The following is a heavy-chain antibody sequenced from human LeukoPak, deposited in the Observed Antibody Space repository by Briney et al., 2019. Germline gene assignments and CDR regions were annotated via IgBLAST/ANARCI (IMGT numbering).Heavy chain of an antibody. J-gene: IGHJ5*02. D-gene: IGHD2-2*01. CDR1: GGSISSYY. V-gene: IGHV4-4*07. CDR2: IYTSGST. CDR3: AREKFGYCSSTSCLNWFDL. Sequence: SETLSLTCTVSGGSISSYYWSWIRQPAGKGLEWIGRIYTSGSTNYNPSLKSRVTMSVDTSKNQFSLKLSSVTAADTAVYYCAREKFGYCSSTSCLNWFDLWGQGTLVTVSS.